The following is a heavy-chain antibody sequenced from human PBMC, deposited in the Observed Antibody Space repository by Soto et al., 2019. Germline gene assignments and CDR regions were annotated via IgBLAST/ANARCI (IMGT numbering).Heavy chain of an antibody. CDR2: INAYNGDT. CDR1: GYTFTSYG. V-gene: IGHV1-18*01. Sequence: QVQLVQSGAEVKKPGASVKVSCKASGYTFTSYGFSWVRQAPGQGLEWMGWINAYNGDTNYAQNRQGRVTMTTDTSTQEAYMAPGSLRSEDTGVYYCARMGDVPYYYYGMDVWGQGTTVTVSS. D-gene: IGHD3-16*01. J-gene: IGHJ6*02. CDR3: ARMGDVPYYYYGMDV.